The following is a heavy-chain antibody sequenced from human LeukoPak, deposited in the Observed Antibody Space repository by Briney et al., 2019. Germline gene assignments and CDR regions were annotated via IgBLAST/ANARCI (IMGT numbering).Heavy chain of an antibody. J-gene: IGHJ3*02. CDR3: ARRGGSNGWGAFDI. CDR1: GFTFSFYA. Sequence: GGSLRLSCAASGFTFSFYAMTWLRQAPGKGLEWVSTPSGTTEDTYYADSVKGRFTISRNYSKNTLYLQMNNLRGEDTALYYCARRGGSNGWGAFDIWGQGTMVTASS. V-gene: IGHV3-23*01. CDR2: PSGTTEDT. D-gene: IGHD6-19*01.